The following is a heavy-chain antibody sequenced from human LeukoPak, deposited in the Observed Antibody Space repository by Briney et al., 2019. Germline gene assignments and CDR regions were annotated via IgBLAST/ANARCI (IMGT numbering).Heavy chain of an antibody. CDR1: SGSISSSY. Sequence: SETLSLTCTVSSGSISSSYWSWIRQPPGKGLEWIGYIYYSGSTNYNPSFKSRVAISVDTSKNQFSLKLSSVTAADTAVYYCATWGIAVAGTFDYWGQGTLVTVST. CDR2: IYYSGST. J-gene: IGHJ4*02. CDR3: ATWGIAVAGTFDY. V-gene: IGHV4-59*08. D-gene: IGHD6-19*01.